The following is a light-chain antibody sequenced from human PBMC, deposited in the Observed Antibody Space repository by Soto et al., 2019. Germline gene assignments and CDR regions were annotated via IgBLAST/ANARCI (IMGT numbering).Light chain of an antibody. J-gene: IGKJ4*01. CDR3: QRYGSSPLT. CDR1: QSVSSSY. Sequence: VLTQSPGTLSLSPGERATLSCRASQSVSSSYLAWYQQKPGQAPRLLIYGASSRATGIPDRFSGSGSGTDFTLTISRLEPEDFAVYYCQRYGSSPLTFGGGTKVDIK. V-gene: IGKV3-20*01. CDR2: GAS.